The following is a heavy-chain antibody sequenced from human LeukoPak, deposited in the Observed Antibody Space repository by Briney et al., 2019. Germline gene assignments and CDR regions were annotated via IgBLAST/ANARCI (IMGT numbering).Heavy chain of an antibody. CDR1: GFTVSSNY. CDR3: AKDKPRYSSSWTEDY. D-gene: IGHD6-13*01. V-gene: IGHV3-53*01. J-gene: IGHJ4*02. CDR2: IYSGGST. Sequence: GGSLRLSCAASGFTVSSNYMSWVRQAPGKGLEWVSVIYSGGSTYYADSVKGRFTISRDNSKNTLYLPMNSLRAEDTAVYYCAKDKPRYSSSWTEDYWGQGTLVTVSS.